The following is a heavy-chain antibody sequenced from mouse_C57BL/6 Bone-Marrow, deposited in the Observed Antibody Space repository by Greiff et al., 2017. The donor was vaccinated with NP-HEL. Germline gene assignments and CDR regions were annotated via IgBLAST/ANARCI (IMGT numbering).Heavy chain of an antibody. Sequence: VQRVESGPGLVQPSQSLSITCTVSGFSLTSYGVHWVRQSPGKGLEWLGVIWSGGSTDYNAAFISRLSISKDNSKSQVFFKMNSLQADDTAIYYCATYYDFDWYFDVWGTGTTVTVSS. CDR2: IWSGGST. V-gene: IGHV2-2*01. D-gene: IGHD2-4*01. J-gene: IGHJ1*03. CDR3: ATYYDFDWYFDV. CDR1: GFSLTSYG.